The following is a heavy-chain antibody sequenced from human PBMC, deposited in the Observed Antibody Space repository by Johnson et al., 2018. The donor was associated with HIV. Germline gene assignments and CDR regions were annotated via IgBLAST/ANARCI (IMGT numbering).Heavy chain of an antibody. CDR2: IKQDGSEK. V-gene: IGHV3-7*04. Sequence: AQLVESGGGLVQPGGSLRLSCVGSGFTFSSYWLSWVRQAPGKGLEWVANIKQDGSEKYYVDSVKGRFTISRDNSKNTLYLQMNGLRAEDTAVYYCAKESAQGALDIWGQGTMVTVSA. J-gene: IGHJ3*02. CDR3: AKESAQGALDI. CDR1: GFTFSSYW.